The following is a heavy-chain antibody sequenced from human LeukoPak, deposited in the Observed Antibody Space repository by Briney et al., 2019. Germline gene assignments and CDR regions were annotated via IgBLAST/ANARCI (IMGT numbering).Heavy chain of an antibody. Sequence: GESLKISCKGSGYSFTSYWIGWVRQMPGEGLEWMGIIYPGDSDTRYSPSFQGQVTISADKSISTAYLQWSSLKASDTAMYYCASGFGYSGSYHYFDYWGQGTLVTVSS. V-gene: IGHV5-51*01. CDR1: GYSFTSYW. CDR3: ASGFGYSGSYHYFDY. J-gene: IGHJ4*02. CDR2: IYPGDSDT. D-gene: IGHD1-26*01.